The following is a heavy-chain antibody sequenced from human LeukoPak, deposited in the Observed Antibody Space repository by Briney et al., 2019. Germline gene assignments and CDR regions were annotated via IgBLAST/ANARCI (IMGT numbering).Heavy chain of an antibody. D-gene: IGHD3-10*01. Sequence: SGGSLRLSCAASGFTFSNYIMHWLRQAPGKGLEWVAVISSDGNSDFYAGSVKGRFTMSKDNSKNTLYLQMNSLRPEDTAVYYCAKEYYYGSGSYTNYFDYWGQGALVTVSS. CDR3: AKEYYYGSGSYTNYFDY. V-gene: IGHV3-30-3*01. CDR1: GFTFSNYI. J-gene: IGHJ4*02. CDR2: ISSDGNSD.